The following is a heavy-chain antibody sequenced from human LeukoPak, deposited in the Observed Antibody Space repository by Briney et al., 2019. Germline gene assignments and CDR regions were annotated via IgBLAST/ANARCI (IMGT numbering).Heavy chain of an antibody. V-gene: IGHV1-69*04. Sequence: SVKVSCKASGGTFSSYGISWVRQAPGQGLEWMGRIIPIVGIAHYAQKFQGRVTITADKSTSTVYMEVSSLSSEDTAVYYCARTGGGGSIAARLHYYYMDVWGKGTTVTVSS. J-gene: IGHJ6*03. D-gene: IGHD6-6*01. CDR1: GGTFSSYG. CDR3: ARTGGGGSIAARLHYYYMDV. CDR2: IIPIVGIA.